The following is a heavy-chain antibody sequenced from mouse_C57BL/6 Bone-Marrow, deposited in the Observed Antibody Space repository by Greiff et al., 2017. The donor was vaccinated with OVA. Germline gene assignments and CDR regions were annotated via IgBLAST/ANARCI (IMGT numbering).Heavy chain of an antibody. CDR2: FHPYNDDT. V-gene: IGHV1-47*01. Sequence: VKLVESGAELVKPGASVKMSGKASGYNFTTYPIEWMKQNHGKSLEWIGNFHPYNDDTKYNEKFKGKATLTVEKSSSTVYLELSRLTSDDSAVYYWARPGDYDGDWFAYWGQGTLVTVSA. CDR1: GYNFTTYP. D-gene: IGHD2-4*01. J-gene: IGHJ3*01. CDR3: ARPGDYDGDWFAY.